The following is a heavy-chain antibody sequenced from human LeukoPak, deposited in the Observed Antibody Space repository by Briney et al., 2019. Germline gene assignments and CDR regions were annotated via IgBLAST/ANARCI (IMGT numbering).Heavy chain of an antibody. CDR1: GYTFTDYY. CDR3: ARIAGSGSLNWFDP. CDR2: IYPKSGGT. J-gene: IGHJ5*02. V-gene: IGHV1-2*02. Sequence: GASVKVSCKASGYTFTDYYIHWMRQAPGQGPELMGWIYPKSGGTNSAQKFQGRVTLTRDTSISTTYMELTGLRSDDTAVYYCARIAGSGSLNWFDPWGQGTLVTVSS. D-gene: IGHD3-10*01.